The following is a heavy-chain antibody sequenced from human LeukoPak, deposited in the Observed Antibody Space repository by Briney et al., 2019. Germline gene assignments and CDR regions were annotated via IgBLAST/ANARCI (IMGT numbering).Heavy chain of an antibody. Sequence: SETLSLTCTVSGGSISSYYWSWIRQPPGKGLEWIGYIYYSGSTNYKPSVKSRVTISVDTSKNQFSLKLSSVTAADTAVYYCAREGGDIYCGGDCFSSGAFDIWGQGTMVTVSS. CDR1: GGSISSYY. D-gene: IGHD2-21*02. J-gene: IGHJ3*02. V-gene: IGHV4-59*01. CDR2: IYYSGST. CDR3: AREGGDIYCGGDCFSSGAFDI.